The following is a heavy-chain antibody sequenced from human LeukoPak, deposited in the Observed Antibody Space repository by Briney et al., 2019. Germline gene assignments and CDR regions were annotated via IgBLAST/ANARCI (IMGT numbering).Heavy chain of an antibody. CDR3: ARDSVQLLSYYYYYYMDV. D-gene: IGHD2-2*01. CDR2: INPNSGGT. J-gene: IGHJ6*03. Sequence: ASVKVSCKASGYTFTSYDINWVRQATGQGLEWMGWINPNSGGTNYAQKFQGRVTMTRDTSISTAYMELSRLRSDDTAVHYCARDSVQLLSYYYYYYMDVWGKGTTVTISS. V-gene: IGHV1-2*02. CDR1: GYTFTSYD.